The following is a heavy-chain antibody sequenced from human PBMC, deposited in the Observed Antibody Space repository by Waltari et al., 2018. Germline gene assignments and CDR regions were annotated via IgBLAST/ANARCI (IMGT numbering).Heavy chain of an antibody. J-gene: IGHJ4*02. D-gene: IGHD1-20*01. CDR3: ARFGITATTDY. V-gene: IGHV3-7*01. Sequence: EVQLVESGGGLVQPGGSLTLSCAASGFTFSNFWASWVRQAPGKGLEWVATIKTDGSEKYYVDSEKGRFTTFRDNAQNSLYLHMNSLRAEDTGVYYCARFGITATTDYWGQGTLVTVSS. CDR2: IKTDGSEK. CDR1: GFTFSNFW.